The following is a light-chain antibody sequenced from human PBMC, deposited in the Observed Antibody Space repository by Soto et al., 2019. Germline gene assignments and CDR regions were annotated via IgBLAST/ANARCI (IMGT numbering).Light chain of an antibody. V-gene: IGKV3-20*01. CDR1: QSVSRSY. CDR2: GAS. J-gene: IGKJ1*01. Sequence: DILLTQSPGTLSWSPGERSTLSCRASQSVSRSYLAGYQQKPGRAPRLLICGASSRATGIPDRFSGSGSGTDVTLTISRLEPGDFAVNYCQQYGSSPWTFGQGTKVEIK. CDR3: QQYGSSPWT.